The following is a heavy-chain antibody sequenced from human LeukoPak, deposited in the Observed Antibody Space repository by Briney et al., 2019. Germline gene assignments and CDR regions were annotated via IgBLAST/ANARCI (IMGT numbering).Heavy chain of an antibody. CDR3: ARARGGEWLLFEGVDY. J-gene: IGHJ4*02. Sequence: ASVKVSCKASGYTFTGYYMHWVRQAPGQGLEWMGWINPNSGGTNYAQKFQGRVTMTRDTSISTTYMELSRLRSDDTAVYYCARARGGEWLLFEGVDYWGQGTLVTVSS. CDR2: INPNSGGT. D-gene: IGHD3-3*01. V-gene: IGHV1-2*02. CDR1: GYTFTGYY.